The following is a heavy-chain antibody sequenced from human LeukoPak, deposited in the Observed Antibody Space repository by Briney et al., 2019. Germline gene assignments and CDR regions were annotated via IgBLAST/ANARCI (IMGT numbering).Heavy chain of an antibody. CDR3: ARNLPAADY. J-gene: IGHJ4*02. CDR2: ISYDGSNK. CDR1: GFTFSSYA. V-gene: IGHV3-30-3*01. D-gene: IGHD2-2*01. Sequence: GGSLRLSCAASGFTFSSYAMHWVRQAPGKGLEWVAVISYDGSNKYYADSVNGRFTISRDNSKNTLYLQMSSLRAEDTAVYYCARNLPAADYWGQGTLVTVSS.